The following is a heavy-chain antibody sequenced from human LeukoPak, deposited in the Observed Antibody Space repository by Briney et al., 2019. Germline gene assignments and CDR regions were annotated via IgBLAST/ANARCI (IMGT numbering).Heavy chain of an antibody. CDR2: ISFDGSYK. V-gene: IGHV3-30*18. Sequence: GGSLRLSCAASGFTFSTYGMHWVRQAPGKGLEWVAVISFDGSYKSYADSMKGRFTISRDNSKNTLYLRMNSLRVEDTAVYYCAKDYGGENFDYWGQGTLVTVSS. CDR1: GFTFSTYG. D-gene: IGHD4-23*01. CDR3: AKDYGGENFDY. J-gene: IGHJ4*02.